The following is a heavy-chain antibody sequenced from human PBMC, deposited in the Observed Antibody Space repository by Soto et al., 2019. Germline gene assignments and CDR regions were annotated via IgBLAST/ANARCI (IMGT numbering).Heavy chain of an antibody. Sequence: QITLNESGPTVVRPTETLTLTCRFSGFSLTTSGVGVGWIRQSPGKAPEWLALIYWDDDKRYSASLKSRLTITKATTKNQVVLTVSDLGPTDTATYYCAHRVLRNGFGFVTTTAIYFAFWGQGTPVAVSS. CDR1: GFSLTTSGVG. V-gene: IGHV2-5*02. D-gene: IGHD3-3*01. CDR3: AHRVLRNGFGFVTTTAIYFAF. J-gene: IGHJ4*02. CDR2: IYWDDDK.